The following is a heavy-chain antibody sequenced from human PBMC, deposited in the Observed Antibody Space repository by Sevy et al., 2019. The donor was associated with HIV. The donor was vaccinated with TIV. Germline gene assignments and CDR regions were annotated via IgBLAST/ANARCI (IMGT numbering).Heavy chain of an antibody. Sequence: ASVKVSCKASGGTFSSYAISWVRQAPGQGLEWMGGIIPIFGTANYAQKFQGRVTITADESTSTAYMELSSLRSEDTAVYYCATLLYYDILTGYYNDYYYGMDVWGQGTTVTVSS. D-gene: IGHD3-9*01. CDR1: GGTFSSYA. J-gene: IGHJ6*02. V-gene: IGHV1-69*13. CDR2: IIPIFGTA. CDR3: ATLLYYDILTGYYNDYYYGMDV.